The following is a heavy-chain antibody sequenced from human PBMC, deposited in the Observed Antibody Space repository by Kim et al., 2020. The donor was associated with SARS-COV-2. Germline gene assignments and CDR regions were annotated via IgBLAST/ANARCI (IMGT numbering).Heavy chain of an antibody. V-gene: IGHV4-39*01. CDR3: ARLRYGDNYYFDY. J-gene: IGHJ4*02. D-gene: IGHD1-1*01. Sequence: YNPSLKSRVTISVDTSKNQFSQKLSSVTAADTAVYYCARLRYGDNYYFDYWGQGTLVTVSS.